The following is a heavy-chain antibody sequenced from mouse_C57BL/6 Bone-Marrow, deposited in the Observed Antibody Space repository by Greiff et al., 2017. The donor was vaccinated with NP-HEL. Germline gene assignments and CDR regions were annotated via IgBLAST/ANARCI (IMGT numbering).Heavy chain of an antibody. CDR1: GYTFTSYG. V-gene: IGHV1-58*01. Sequence: VQLQQSGAELVRPGSSVKMSCKTSGYTFTSYGINWVQQRPGQGLEWIGYIYVGNGYTEYTEKFKGKDTLTSDTSSSTANMQLNSLTSEDSAIYFCAREGTWERYFAVWGTGTTVTVSS. CDR2: IYVGNGYT. CDR3: AREGTWERYFAV. J-gene: IGHJ1*03. D-gene: IGHD3-3*01.